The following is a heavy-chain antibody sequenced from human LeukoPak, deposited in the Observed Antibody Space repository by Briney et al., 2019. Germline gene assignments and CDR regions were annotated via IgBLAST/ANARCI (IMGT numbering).Heavy chain of an antibody. J-gene: IGHJ4*02. V-gene: IGHV3-30*02. CDR1: GFTFSSYG. Sequence: PGGSLRLSCAASGFTFSSYGMHWVRQAPGKGLEWVTFIRYDGSNKYYADSVKGRFTISRDNSKNTLYLQMNSLRAEDTAVYYCAKFWSLAVAGDYWGRGTLVTVSS. CDR2: IRYDGSNK. CDR3: AKFWSLAVAGDY. D-gene: IGHD6-19*01.